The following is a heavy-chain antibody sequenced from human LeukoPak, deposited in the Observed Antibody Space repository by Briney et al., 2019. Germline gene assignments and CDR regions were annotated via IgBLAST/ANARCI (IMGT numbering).Heavy chain of an antibody. J-gene: IGHJ6*02. Sequence: ASVTVSCKASGYTFTGYYMHWVRQAPGQGLEWMGWINPNSGGTNYAQKFQGRVTMTRDTSISTAYMELSRLRSDDTAVYYCARGETVAGIYYYYGMDVWGQGTTVTVSS. CDR1: GYTFTGYY. D-gene: IGHD6-19*01. CDR2: INPNSGGT. V-gene: IGHV1-2*02. CDR3: ARGETVAGIYYYYGMDV.